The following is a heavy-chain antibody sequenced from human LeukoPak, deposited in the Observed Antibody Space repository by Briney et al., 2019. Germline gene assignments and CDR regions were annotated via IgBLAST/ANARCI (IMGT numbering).Heavy chain of an antibody. J-gene: IGHJ4*02. D-gene: IGHD6-19*01. V-gene: IGHV4-59*01. Sequence: SETLSLTCTVSGGSISSYYWSWIRQPPGKGLEWIGYIYYSGSTNYNPSLKSRVTISVDTSKNQFSLKLSSVAAADTAVYYCARYGGSGWANFDYWGQGTLVTVSS. CDR3: ARYGGSGWANFDY. CDR1: GGSISSYY. CDR2: IYYSGST.